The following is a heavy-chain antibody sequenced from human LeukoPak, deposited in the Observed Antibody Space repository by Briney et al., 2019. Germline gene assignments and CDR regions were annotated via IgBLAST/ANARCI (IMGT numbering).Heavy chain of an antibody. V-gene: IGHV3-30*18. D-gene: IGHD6-19*01. J-gene: IGHJ6*02. Sequence: GGSLRLSCAASGFTFSSYGMHWVRQAPGKGLEWVAVISYDGSNKYYADSVKGRFTISKDNSKNTLYLQMNSLRAEDTAVYYCAKDRGVVAGPGHYYGMDVWGQGTTVTVSS. CDR1: GFTFSSYG. CDR3: AKDRGVVAGPGHYYGMDV. CDR2: ISYDGSNK.